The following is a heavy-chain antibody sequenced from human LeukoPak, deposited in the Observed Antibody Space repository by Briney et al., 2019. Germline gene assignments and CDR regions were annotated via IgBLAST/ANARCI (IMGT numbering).Heavy chain of an antibody. J-gene: IGHJ3*02. CDR1: GYTFTSYG. Sequence: ASVKVSCKASGYTFTSYGISWVRQAPGQGLEWMGWISAYNGNTNYAQKVQGRVTMTTDTSTSTVYMELSSLKSDDTAVYYCARRLGLRWDLQAFDIWGQGTMVTVSS. D-gene: IGHD4-23*01. CDR3: ARRLGLRWDLQAFDI. V-gene: IGHV1-18*01. CDR2: ISAYNGNT.